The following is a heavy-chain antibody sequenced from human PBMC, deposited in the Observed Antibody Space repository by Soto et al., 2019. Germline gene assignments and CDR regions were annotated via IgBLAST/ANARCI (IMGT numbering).Heavy chain of an antibody. D-gene: IGHD6-13*01. Sequence: GGSLRLSCAASGFTFSSYWMHWVRQAPGKGLVWVSRINSDGSSTSYADSVKGRFTISRDNAKNTLYLQMNSLRAEDTAVYYCARVFFKYIAAAGTSDAFDIWGQGTMVTVS. J-gene: IGHJ3*02. CDR2: INSDGSST. V-gene: IGHV3-74*01. CDR1: GFTFSSYW. CDR3: ARVFFKYIAAAGTSDAFDI.